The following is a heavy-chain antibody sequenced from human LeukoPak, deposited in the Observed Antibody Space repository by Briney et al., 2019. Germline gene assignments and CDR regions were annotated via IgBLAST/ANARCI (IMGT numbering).Heavy chain of an antibody. CDR2: IRGYGTST. CDR1: GFTFDDYG. Sequence: PGGSLRLSCAASGFTFDDYGMQWVRQAPGKGLEWVFLIRGYGTSTYYAHSVKGRFTVSRDRSRNSLYLQMNSLTTEDTAFYYCAKGGGDNFLYYFDYWGQGILVTVSS. D-gene: IGHD3-16*01. CDR3: AKGGGDNFLYYFDY. J-gene: IGHJ4*02. V-gene: IGHV3-43*02.